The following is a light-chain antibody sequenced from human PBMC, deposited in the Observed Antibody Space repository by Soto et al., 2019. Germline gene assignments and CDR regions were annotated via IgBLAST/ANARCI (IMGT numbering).Light chain of an antibody. CDR3: QQYESYSPLT. V-gene: IGKV1-5*01. Sequence: DIQMTQSPSSLSASVRDRVTITCRASQSISSYLNWYQQKPGKAPKLLIYDASSLESGVPSRFSGRRSGTEFTLTIRSLQPDDFGTYYCQQYESYSPLTFGGGNTGDNK. J-gene: IGKJ4*01. CDR1: QSISSY. CDR2: DAS.